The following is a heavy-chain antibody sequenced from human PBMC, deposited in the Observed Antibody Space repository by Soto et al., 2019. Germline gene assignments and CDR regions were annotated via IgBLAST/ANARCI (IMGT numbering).Heavy chain of an antibody. CDR3: AREDYDSSGYLTYFQN. J-gene: IGHJ1*01. CDR2: INPNSGGT. CDR1: GYTFTEYY. Sequence: GASVKVSCKASGYTFTEYYIHWVRQAPGQGLEWMGWINPNSGGTNYAQKFQGRVTMTRDTSISTAYMELSSLRSDDTAVYYCAREDYDSSGYLTYFQNWAQGTLVTVSS. D-gene: IGHD3-22*01. V-gene: IGHV1-2*02.